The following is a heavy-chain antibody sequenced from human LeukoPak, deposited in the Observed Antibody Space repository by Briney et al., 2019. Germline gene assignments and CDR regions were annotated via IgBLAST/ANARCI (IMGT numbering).Heavy chain of an antibody. CDR1: GGSFSGYY. CDR3: VRRGDGANSGYYSDY. Sequence: PSETLSLTCAVYGGSFSGYYWSCIRQPPGKGLEWLGEINHSGSTNYNPSLKSRVTISVDTSKNQFSLKLSSVTAADTAVYYCVRRGDGANSGYYSDYWGQGTLVTVSS. V-gene: IGHV4-34*01. CDR2: INHSGST. J-gene: IGHJ4*02. D-gene: IGHD3-3*01.